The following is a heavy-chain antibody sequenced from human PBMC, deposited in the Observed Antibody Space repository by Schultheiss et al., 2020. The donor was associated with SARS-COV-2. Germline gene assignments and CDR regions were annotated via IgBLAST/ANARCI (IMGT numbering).Heavy chain of an antibody. D-gene: IGHD1-1*01. V-gene: IGHV4-39*01. Sequence: SETLSLTCTVSGGSISSGGYYWSWIRQPPGKGLEWIGSIYHSGSTYYNPSLKSRVTISVDTSKNQFSLKLSSVTAADTAVYYCAPPLGTATVWGQGTLVTVSS. J-gene: IGHJ4*02. CDR1: GGSISSGGYY. CDR2: IYHSGST. CDR3: APPLGTATV.